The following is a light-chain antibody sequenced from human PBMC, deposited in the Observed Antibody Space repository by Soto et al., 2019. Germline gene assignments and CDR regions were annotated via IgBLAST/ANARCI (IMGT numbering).Light chain of an antibody. V-gene: IGKV3-20*01. CDR1: QNVRGSY. CDR3: HQYGSSPPT. Sequence: EIVLTQSPGTLSLSPGERATLSCRASQNVRGSYLAWYQQKPGQAPRLLISAASRRATGVPDRFSGSGSGTDFTLTISRLEPEDFAVYCCHQYGSSPPTFGGGTKVDNK. CDR2: AAS. J-gene: IGKJ4*01.